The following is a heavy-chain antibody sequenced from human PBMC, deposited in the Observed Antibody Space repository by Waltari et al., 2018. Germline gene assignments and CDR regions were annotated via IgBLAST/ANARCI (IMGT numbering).Heavy chain of an antibody. V-gene: IGHV4-61*02. D-gene: IGHD6-13*01. CDR3: ARGGSRSSWSQYNWFDP. CDR1: GGSISSGSYY. Sequence: QVQLQESGPGLVKPSQTLSLTCTVSGGSISSGSYYWSWIRQPAGKGLEWIGRIYTSGSTNYNPALKSRVTISGDTSKNQVSLKLSSVTAADTAVYYCARGGSRSSWSQYNWFDPWGQGTLVTVSS. CDR2: IYTSGST. J-gene: IGHJ5*02.